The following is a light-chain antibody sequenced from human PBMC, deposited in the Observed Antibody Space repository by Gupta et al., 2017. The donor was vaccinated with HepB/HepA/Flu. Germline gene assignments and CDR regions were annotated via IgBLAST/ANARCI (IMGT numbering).Light chain of an antibody. V-gene: IGLV5-45*02. CDR3: MIWHNGVV. CDR2: YNSDSDK. Sequence: QAVLPQPSSLSASPGPSASLTCTLRSGINVGSYSIHWYQQKPGSPPQYLMKYNSDSDKEQGSGVPSRFSGSKDGSANAATLFISGLKSEDEADYYCMIWHNGVVFGGGTKLTVL. CDR1: SGINVGSYS. J-gene: IGLJ2*01.